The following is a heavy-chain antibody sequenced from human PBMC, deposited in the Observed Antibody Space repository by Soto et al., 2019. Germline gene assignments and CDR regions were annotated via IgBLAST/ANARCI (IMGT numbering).Heavy chain of an antibody. V-gene: IGHV1-18*01. Sequence: QVQLVQSGAEVKKPGASVKVSCKASGYTFTSYGISWVRQAPGQGLEWMGWISAYNGNTNYAQKLQGRVTMTTDTSTSTAYMERRSLRSDDTAVYYCARGQRDIVVVPAAMPMDYWGQGTLVTVSS. J-gene: IGHJ4*02. CDR3: ARGQRDIVVVPAAMPMDY. D-gene: IGHD2-2*01. CDR2: ISAYNGNT. CDR1: GYTFTSYG.